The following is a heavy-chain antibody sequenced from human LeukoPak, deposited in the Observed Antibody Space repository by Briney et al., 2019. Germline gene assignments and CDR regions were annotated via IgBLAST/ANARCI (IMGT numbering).Heavy chain of an antibody. CDR2: IYYSGST. Sequence: KSSETLSLTCTVSGGSVSSGSYYWSWIRQPPGKGLEWIGYIYYSGSTNYSPSLKSRVTISVDTSKNQFSLKLSSVTAADTAVYYCARYPRYCSSTSCYRRTFDPWGQGTLVTVSS. J-gene: IGHJ5*02. CDR1: GGSVSSGSYY. CDR3: ARYPRYCSSTSCYRRTFDP. D-gene: IGHD2-2*01. V-gene: IGHV4-61*01.